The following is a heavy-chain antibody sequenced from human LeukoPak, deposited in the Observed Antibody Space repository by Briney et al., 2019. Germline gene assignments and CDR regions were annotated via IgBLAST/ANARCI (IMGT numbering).Heavy chain of an antibody. Sequence: SETLSLTCTGSGGSITNHYWSWIRQPPGKGLEWIGYIYYSGSPNYNPSLKSRVTISVDTSKNQFSLKLSSVTAADTAVYYCARERSMVRGVSWFEPWGQGTLVTVSS. CDR2: IYYSGSP. D-gene: IGHD3-10*01. CDR3: ARERSMVRGVSWFEP. V-gene: IGHV4-59*11. J-gene: IGHJ5*02. CDR1: GGSITNHY.